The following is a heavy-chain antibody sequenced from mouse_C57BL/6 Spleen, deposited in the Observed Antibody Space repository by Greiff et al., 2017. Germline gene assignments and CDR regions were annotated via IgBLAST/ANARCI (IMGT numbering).Heavy chain of an antibody. D-gene: IGHD2-4*01. J-gene: IGHJ4*01. Sequence: DVKLVESGPGMVKPSQSLSLTCTVTGYSITSGYDWHWIRHFPGNKLEWMGYISYSGSTNYNPSLKSRISITHDTSKNHFFLKLNSVTTEDTATYYCARGGLRGYYAMDYWGQGTSVTVSS. V-gene: IGHV3-1*01. CDR1: GYSITSGYD. CDR3: ARGGLRGYYAMDY. CDR2: ISYSGST.